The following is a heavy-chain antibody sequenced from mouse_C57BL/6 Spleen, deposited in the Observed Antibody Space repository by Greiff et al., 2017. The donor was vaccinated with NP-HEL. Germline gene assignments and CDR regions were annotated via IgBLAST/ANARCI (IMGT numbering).Heavy chain of an antibody. J-gene: IGHJ4*01. V-gene: IGHV2-3*01. CDR3: AKPGGSSHYYAMDY. D-gene: IGHD1-1*01. CDR1: GFSLTSYG. Sequence: VKLEESGPGLVAPSQSLSITCTVSGFSLTSYGVSWVRQPPGTGLEWLGVIWGDGSTNYHSALISRLSISKDNSKSQVFLKLNSLQTDDTATYYCAKPGGSSHYYAMDYWGQGTSVTVSS. CDR2: IWGDGST.